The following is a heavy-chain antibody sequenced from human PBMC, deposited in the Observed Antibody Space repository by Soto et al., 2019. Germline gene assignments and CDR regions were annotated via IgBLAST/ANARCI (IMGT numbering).Heavy chain of an antibody. D-gene: IGHD3-9*01. V-gene: IGHV3-30*18. Sequence: PGGSLRLSCAASGFTFSSYGMHWVRQAPGKRLEWVAVISYDGSNKYYADSVKGRFTISRDNSKNTLYLQMNSLRAEGTAVYYCAKDQVLRYFDWLLAPSWFDPWGQGTLVTVSS. J-gene: IGHJ5*02. CDR1: GFTFSSYG. CDR3: AKDQVLRYFDWLLAPSWFDP. CDR2: ISYDGSNK.